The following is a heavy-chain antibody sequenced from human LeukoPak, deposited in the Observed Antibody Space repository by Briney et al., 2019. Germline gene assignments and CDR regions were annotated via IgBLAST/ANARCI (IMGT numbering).Heavy chain of an antibody. D-gene: IGHD3-10*01. CDR2: MNPNSGNT. V-gene: IGHV1-8*03. CDR1: GYTFTSYD. CDR3: ARAGPKLPWFGELSYYYYYMDV. J-gene: IGHJ6*03. Sequence: ASVKVSCKASGYTFTSYDINWVRQATGQGLEWMGWMNPNSGNTGYAQKFQGRVTITRNTSISTAYMELSSLRSEDTAVYYCARAGPKLPWFGELSYYYYYMDVWGKGTTVTVSS.